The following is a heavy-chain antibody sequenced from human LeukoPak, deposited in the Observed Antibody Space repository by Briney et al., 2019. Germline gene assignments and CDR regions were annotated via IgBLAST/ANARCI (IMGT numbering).Heavy chain of an antibody. J-gene: IGHJ4*02. CDR2: IYHSGST. CDR1: GYSISSGYY. V-gene: IGHV4-38-2*02. Sequence: SETLSLTCTVSGYSISSGYYWGWIRQPPGKGLEWIGSIYHSGSTYYNPSLKSRVTISVDTSKNQFSLKLSSVTAADTAVYYCARVRGYGYFDYWGQGTLVTVSS. CDR3: ARVRGYGYFDY. D-gene: IGHD1-1*01.